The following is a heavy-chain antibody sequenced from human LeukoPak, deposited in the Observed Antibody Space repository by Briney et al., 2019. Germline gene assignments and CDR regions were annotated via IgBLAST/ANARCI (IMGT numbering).Heavy chain of an antibody. J-gene: IGHJ4*02. CDR3: AKGRSDFDY. V-gene: IGHV3-30*02. CDR2: IGSDGSGK. Sequence: GGSLRLSCAASGFTFSTYGMYWVRQAPGKGLEWVAFIGSDGSGKYHADSVRGRFTISRDNSKNTLSLQMSSLRAEDTAVYYCAKGRSDFDYWGQGTLVTVSS. CDR1: GFTFSTYG.